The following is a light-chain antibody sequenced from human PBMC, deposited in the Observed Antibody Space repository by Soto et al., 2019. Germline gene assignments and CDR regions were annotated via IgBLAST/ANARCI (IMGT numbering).Light chain of an antibody. V-gene: IGKV1-39*01. CDR2: TSG. Sequence: IQMTQSPSSLSASVGDRVTITCRASQRITTYLNWYQQKPGEAPKLLISTSGTLQRGVPSRFSCSGSGTDFRLTITALRPEDFATYFCQQTYSTPYTFGQGTKLEIK. CDR3: QQTYSTPYT. J-gene: IGKJ2*01. CDR1: QRITTY.